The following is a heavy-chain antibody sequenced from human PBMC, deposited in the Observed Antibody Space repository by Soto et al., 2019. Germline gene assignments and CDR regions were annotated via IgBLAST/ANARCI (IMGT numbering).Heavy chain of an antibody. V-gene: IGHV1-69*12. J-gene: IGHJ6*02. CDR2: IIPVFGTA. D-gene: IGHD3-10*01. CDR3: ERGHATKLGVTNYYGMDV. Sequence: QVQLVQSGAEVKKPGSSVKVSCKASGGSLTNYGVRWVRQAPGQGLEWMGGIIPVFGTANYAQKFQGRVTIAAYESKRTVFMEVRSLRSEVTAVYYCERGHATKLGVTNYYGMDVWGQGTTVTVSS. CDR1: GGSLTNYG.